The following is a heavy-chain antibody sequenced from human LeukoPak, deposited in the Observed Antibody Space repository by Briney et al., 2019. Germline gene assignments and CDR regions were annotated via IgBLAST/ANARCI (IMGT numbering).Heavy chain of an antibody. CDR2: INPNSGGT. V-gene: IGHV1-2*02. CDR1: GYTFTGDY. Sequence: ASVKVSCKASGYTFTGDYMHWVRQAPGQGLEWMGWINPNSGGTNYAQKFQGRVTMTRDTSISTAYMELSRLRSDDTAVYYCARYYDSSGYYYGGNYFDYWGQGTLVTVSS. D-gene: IGHD3-22*01. J-gene: IGHJ4*02. CDR3: ARYYDSSGYYYGGNYFDY.